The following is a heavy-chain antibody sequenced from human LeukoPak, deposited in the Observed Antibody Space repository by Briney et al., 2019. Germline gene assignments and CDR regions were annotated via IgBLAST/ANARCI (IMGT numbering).Heavy chain of an antibody. CDR2: IYYIGST. CDR3: ARHGPTYYQKVFDI. Sequence: SETLSLTCTVSGGSISSYYWSWIRQPPGKGLEWIGHIYYIGSTNYNPSLRSRVTISVDTSKNQFSLKLSSVTAADTAVYYCARHGPTYYQKVFDIWGQGTIVTVSS. D-gene: IGHD2-2*01. V-gene: IGHV4-59*08. J-gene: IGHJ3*02. CDR1: GGSISSYY.